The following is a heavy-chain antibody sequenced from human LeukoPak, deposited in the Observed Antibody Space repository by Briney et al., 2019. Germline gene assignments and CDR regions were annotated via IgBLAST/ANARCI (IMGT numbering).Heavy chain of an antibody. CDR1: GYTFTSYG. Sequence: ASVKVSCKASGYTFTSYGISWVRQAPGQGLEWMGWLNPNSGRTGYAQNFQGRITITRNTSISTAYMELSSLRSEDTAVYYCTRETSSRYFDYWGQGTLVTVSS. V-gene: IGHV1-8*03. J-gene: IGHJ4*02. CDR2: LNPNSGRT. CDR3: TRETSSRYFDY.